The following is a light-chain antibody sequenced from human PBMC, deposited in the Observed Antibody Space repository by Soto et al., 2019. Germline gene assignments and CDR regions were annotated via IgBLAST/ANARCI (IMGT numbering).Light chain of an antibody. V-gene: IGKV3-11*01. CDR3: QHRSNWPPWT. Sequence: EIVLTQSPATLSLSPGERATLSCSASQSVSTYLAWYQQKPGQAPRLLIFDASNRATGIPARFSGSGSGTDFTLTSSSLEPDDVAVYYCQHRSNWPPWTFGQGTKVEIK. CDR2: DAS. CDR1: QSVSTY. J-gene: IGKJ1*01.